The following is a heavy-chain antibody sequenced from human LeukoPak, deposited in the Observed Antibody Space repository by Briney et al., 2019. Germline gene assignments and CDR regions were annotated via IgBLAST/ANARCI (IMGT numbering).Heavy chain of an antibody. D-gene: IGHD3-9*01. J-gene: IGHJ4*02. CDR2: INEDGSEK. CDR3: VREWFYDIMTGYRRSGFDH. CDR1: GFTLSSYF. Sequence: PGGSLRLSCAASGFTLSSYFMSWVRQAPGKGLEWVANINEDGSEKYYVNSVKGRFTISRDNAKNSLYLQMESLRAEDTAVYYCVREWFYDIMTGYRRSGFDHWGQGTLVTVSS. V-gene: IGHV3-7*01.